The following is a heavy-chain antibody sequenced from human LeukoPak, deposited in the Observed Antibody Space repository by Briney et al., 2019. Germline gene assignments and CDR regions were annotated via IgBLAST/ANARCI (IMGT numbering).Heavy chain of an antibody. CDR1: GFSLSTSGMC. Sequence: SGPALVKPTQTLTLTCTFSGFSLSTSGMCVSWIRQPPGKALEWLARIDWDDDKYYSTSLKTRLTISKDTSKNQVVLTMTNMDPVDTATYYCARTTYYDFWSGYSQFQYYFDYWGQGTLVTVSS. J-gene: IGHJ4*02. V-gene: IGHV2-70*11. D-gene: IGHD3-3*01. CDR2: IDWDDDK. CDR3: ARTTYYDFWSGYSQFQYYFDY.